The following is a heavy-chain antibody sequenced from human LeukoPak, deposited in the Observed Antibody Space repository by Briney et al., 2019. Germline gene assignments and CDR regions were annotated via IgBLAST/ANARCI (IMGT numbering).Heavy chain of an antibody. D-gene: IGHD2-2*01. V-gene: IGHV3-21*01. CDR2: ISSSSSYI. Sequence: GGSLRLSCAASGFTFSSYSMNWVRQAPGKGLEWVSSISSSSSYIYYADSVKGRFTISRDNAKNSLYPQMNSLRAEDTAVYYCAGGSATLWFDPWGQGTLVTVSS. J-gene: IGHJ5*02. CDR1: GFTFSSYS. CDR3: AGGSATLWFDP.